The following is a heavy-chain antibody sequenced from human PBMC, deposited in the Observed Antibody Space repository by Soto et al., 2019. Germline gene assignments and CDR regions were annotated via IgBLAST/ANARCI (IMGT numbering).Heavy chain of an antibody. D-gene: IGHD3-9*01. J-gene: IGHJ6*02. V-gene: IGHV4-59*01. Sequence: PSETLSLTCTVSGGSISSYYWTWIRQPPGKGLEWIGYIYYSGSTNYNPSLKSRVTISVDTSKNQFSLKLSSVTAADTAVYYCARDYDILSGTYYRCGMDVSGQGNTVTVSS. CDR3: ARDYDILSGTYYRCGMDV. CDR2: IYYSGST. CDR1: GGSISSYY.